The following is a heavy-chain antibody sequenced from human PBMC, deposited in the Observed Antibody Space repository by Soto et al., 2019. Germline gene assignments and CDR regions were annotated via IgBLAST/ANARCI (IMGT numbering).Heavy chain of an antibody. CDR1: GGSISSSNW. J-gene: IGHJ5*02. V-gene: IGHV4-4*02. D-gene: IGHD3-3*01. Sequence: QVQLQESGPGLVKPSGTLSLTCAVSGGSISSSNWWGWVRQPPGKGLEWIGEIYHSGSTNYNPSLKSRVTISVDKSKNQFSLKLSSVTAADTAVYYWARASRGGWSGYYQYNWFDPWGQGTLVTVSS. CDR2: IYHSGST. CDR3: ARASRGGWSGYYQYNWFDP.